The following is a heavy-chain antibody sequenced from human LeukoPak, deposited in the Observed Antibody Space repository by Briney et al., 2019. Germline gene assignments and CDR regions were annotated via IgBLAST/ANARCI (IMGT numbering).Heavy chain of an antibody. Sequence: SETLSLTCTVSGGSIRSYYWSWIRQPPGKGLEWIGYIYYSGSTNYNPSLKSRVTISVDTSKNQFSLKLTSVTAADTAVYYCARHAGAYDILTGYPFDYWGQGTLVTVSS. V-gene: IGHV4-59*08. CDR2: IYYSGST. D-gene: IGHD3-9*01. CDR3: ARHAGAYDILTGYPFDY. J-gene: IGHJ4*02. CDR1: GGSIRSYY.